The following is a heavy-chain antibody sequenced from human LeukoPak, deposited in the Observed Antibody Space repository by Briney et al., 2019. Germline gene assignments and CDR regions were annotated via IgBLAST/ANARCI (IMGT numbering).Heavy chain of an antibody. D-gene: IGHD6-13*01. J-gene: IGHJ4*02. CDR2: INPNSGGT. V-gene: IGHV1-2*02. CDR1: GYTFTGYY. Sequence: ASVEVSCKASGYTFTGYYMHWVRQAPGQGLEWMGWINPNSGGTNYAQKFQGRVTMTRDTSISTAYMELSRLRSDDTAVYYCASGKQQLVKRSPLAYWGQGTLVTVSS. CDR3: ASGKQQLVKRSPLAY.